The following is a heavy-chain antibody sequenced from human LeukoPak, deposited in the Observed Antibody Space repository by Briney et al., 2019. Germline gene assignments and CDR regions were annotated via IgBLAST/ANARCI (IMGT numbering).Heavy chain of an antibody. CDR2: IHYSGST. J-gene: IGHJ4*02. D-gene: IGHD1-26*01. Sequence: SETLSLTCTVSGGSISSYHWSWIRQPPGKGLEWIGYIHYSGSTNYNPSLKSRVTISVDTSKNQFPLKLNSVTAADTAVYYCARDYGGGSGSYDYWGQGTLVTVSS. CDR1: GGSISSYH. V-gene: IGHV4-59*01. CDR3: ARDYGGGSGSYDY.